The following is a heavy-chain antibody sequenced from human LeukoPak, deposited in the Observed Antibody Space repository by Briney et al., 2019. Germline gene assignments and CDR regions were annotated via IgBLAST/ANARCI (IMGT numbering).Heavy chain of an antibody. V-gene: IGHV4-59*01. CDR3: ARRVSAASNWFDP. CDR2: IYYSGST. Sequence: SETLSPTCTFSGDSISGYYWSWIRQPPGKGLEWIGYIYYSGSTNYNPSLKSRVTISVDTSKNQFSLKLSSVTAADTAVYYCARRVSAASNWFDPWGQGTLVTVSS. CDR1: GDSISGYY. D-gene: IGHD2-2*01. J-gene: IGHJ5*02.